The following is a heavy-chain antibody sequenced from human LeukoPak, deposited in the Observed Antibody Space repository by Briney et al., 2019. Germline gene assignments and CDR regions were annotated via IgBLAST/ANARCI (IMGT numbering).Heavy chain of an antibody. V-gene: IGHV3-23*01. D-gene: IGHD3-22*01. J-gene: IGHJ1*01. CDR2: IIGSGGST. CDR1: GFTFNSYA. CDR3: AKTEGQSSGYPYGYFQH. Sequence: TGGSLRLSCAASGFTFNSYAMHWVRQAPGKGLKWVSAIIGSGGSTYYADSVKGRFTISRDNSKNTLYLQMNSLRAEDTAVYYCAKTEGQSSGYPYGYFQHWGQGTLVTVSS.